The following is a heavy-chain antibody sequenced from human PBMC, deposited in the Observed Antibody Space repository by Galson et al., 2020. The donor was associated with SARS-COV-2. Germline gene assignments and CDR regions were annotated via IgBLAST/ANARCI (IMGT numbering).Heavy chain of an antibody. CDR2: LSTYNSNT. V-gene: IGHV1-18*01. Sequence: KISCQAYGYMLTSYGISWVRQAPGHGLEWMGWLSTYNSNTIYAQNLQGRVTMTTDTSTNTAYMELRSLRSDNTAVYYCARDGIAIGHAFDMWVQGTMVTVSS. CDR3: ARDGIAIGHAFDM. J-gene: IGHJ3*02. D-gene: IGHD6-13*01. CDR1: GYMLTSYG.